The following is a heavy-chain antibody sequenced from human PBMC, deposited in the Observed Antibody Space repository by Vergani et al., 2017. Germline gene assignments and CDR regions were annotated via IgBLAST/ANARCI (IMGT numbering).Heavy chain of an antibody. CDR2: IYTSGST. V-gene: IGHV4-61*02. CDR3: ARGTNCSGGSCXVDY. CDR1: GGSISSGSYY. Sequence: QVQLQESGPGLVKPSQTLSLTCTVSGGSISSGSYYWSWIRQPAGKGLEWIGRIYTSGSTNYNPSLKSRVTISVDTSKNQFSLKLSSVTAADTAVYYCARGTNCSGGSCXVDYWGQGTLVTVSS. D-gene: IGHD2-15*01. J-gene: IGHJ4*02.